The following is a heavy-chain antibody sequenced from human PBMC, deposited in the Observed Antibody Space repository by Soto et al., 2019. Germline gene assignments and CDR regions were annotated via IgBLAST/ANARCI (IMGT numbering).Heavy chain of an antibody. CDR1: GFTFSSYA. V-gene: IGHV3-23*01. Sequence: EVQVLESGGGLVQPGGSLRLSCAASGFTFSSYAMSWVRQAPGKGLEWVSAISGSGGSTYYADSVKGRFTISRDNSKNTLYLQMNSLRAEDTAVYYCAKGFRGITFGGDFDYWGQGTLVTVSS. D-gene: IGHD3-16*01. J-gene: IGHJ4*02. CDR2: ISGSGGST. CDR3: AKGFRGITFGGDFDY.